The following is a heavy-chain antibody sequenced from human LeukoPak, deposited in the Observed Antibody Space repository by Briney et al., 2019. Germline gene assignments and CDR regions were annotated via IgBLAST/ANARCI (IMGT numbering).Heavy chain of an antibody. CDR3: AREIKGYSSSWSFYYFDY. J-gene: IGHJ4*02. Sequence: VASVKVSCKASGGTFSSYAISWVRQAPGQGLEWMGRIIPIFGIANYAQKFQGRVTITADKSTSTAYMELSSLRSEDTAVYYCAREIKGYSSSWSFYYFDYWGQGTLVTVSS. D-gene: IGHD6-13*01. CDR2: IIPIFGIA. CDR1: GGTFSSYA. V-gene: IGHV1-69*04.